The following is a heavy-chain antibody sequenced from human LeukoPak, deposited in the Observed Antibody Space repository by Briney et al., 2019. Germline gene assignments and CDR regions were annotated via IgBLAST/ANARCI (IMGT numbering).Heavy chain of an antibody. CDR1: GFTFSSSA. CDR2: ISASGGST. Sequence: GGSLRLSCAASGFTFSSSAMSWVRQVPGKGLEWVSGISASGGSTSYADSVRGRFTISRDNSKNALYLQMNSLRVEDTAVYYCAIDPNWGTHSWGQGVLVTVSS. CDR3: AIDPNWGTHS. D-gene: IGHD7-27*01. J-gene: IGHJ4*02. V-gene: IGHV3-23*01.